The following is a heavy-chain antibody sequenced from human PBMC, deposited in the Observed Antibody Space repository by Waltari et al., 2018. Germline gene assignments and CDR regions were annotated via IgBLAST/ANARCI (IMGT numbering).Heavy chain of an antibody. CDR1: GFTFSNAW. CDR2: IKSKTDDGTT. Sequence: EVQLVESGGGLVKPGGSLRLSGAASGFTFSNAWMPWVRQAPGKGLEWVGHIKSKTDDGTTDHAAPVKGRFTISRDDSKNTLFLQMNSLKTEDTAVYYCATGTISYYYFRDVWGKGTTVTVSS. D-gene: IGHD3-10*01. V-gene: IGHV3-15*01. J-gene: IGHJ6*03. CDR3: ATGTISYYYFRDV.